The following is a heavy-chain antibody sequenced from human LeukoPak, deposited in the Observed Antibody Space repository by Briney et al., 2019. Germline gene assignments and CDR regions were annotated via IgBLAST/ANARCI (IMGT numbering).Heavy chain of an antibody. CDR2: IRSSSTTI. CDR3: ARDFYGGDSYDY. D-gene: IGHD4-23*01. CDR1: GGSISSSS. Sequence: ETLSLTCTVSGGSISSSSYYWGWIRQAPGKGLEWISFIRSSSTTIYYADSVKGRFTISRDNAKNSLYLQMNSLRAEDTAVYYCARDFYGGDSYDYWGQGTLVTVSS. V-gene: IGHV3-48*01. J-gene: IGHJ4*02.